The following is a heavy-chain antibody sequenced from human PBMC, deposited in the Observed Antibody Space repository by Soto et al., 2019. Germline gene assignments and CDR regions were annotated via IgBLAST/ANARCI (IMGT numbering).Heavy chain of an antibody. CDR3: ARRQSSSWYGL. CDR2: IYYSGST. Sequence: SETLSLTCTVSGHSISSSTYYWGWLRQPPGRGLEWIGSIYYSGSTYYNPSLKSRVTISVDTSKNQFSLKLSSVTAADTAVYYCARRQSSSWYGLWGQGTLVTVSS. V-gene: IGHV4-39*01. CDR1: GHSISSSTYY. D-gene: IGHD6-13*01. J-gene: IGHJ4*02.